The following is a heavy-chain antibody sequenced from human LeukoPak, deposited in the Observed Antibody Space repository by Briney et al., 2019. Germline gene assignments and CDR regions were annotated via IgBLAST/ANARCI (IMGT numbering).Heavy chain of an antibody. V-gene: IGHV1-69*13. J-gene: IGHJ4*02. CDR3: AREGYSYGYAFDY. Sequence: SVKVSCKASGGTFSSYAISWVRQAPGQGLEWMGGIIPIFGTANYAQKFQGRVTITADESTSTAYMELRSLRSDDTAVYYCAREGYSYGYAFDYWGQGTLVTVSS. CDR1: GGTFSSYA. CDR2: IIPIFGTA. D-gene: IGHD5-18*01.